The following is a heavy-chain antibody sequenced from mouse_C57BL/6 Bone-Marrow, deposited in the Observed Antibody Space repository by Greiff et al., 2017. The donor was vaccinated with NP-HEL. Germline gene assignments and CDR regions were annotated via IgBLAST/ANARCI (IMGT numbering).Heavy chain of an antibody. CDR1: GFTFSSYG. CDR3: ARPKYDYYAMDY. D-gene: IGHD2-10*02. Sequence: EVKLVESGGDLVKPGGSLKLSCAASGFTFSSYGMSWVRQTPDKRLEWVATISSGGSYTYYPDSVKGRFTISRDNAKNTLYLQMSSLKSEDAAMYYCARPKYDYYAMDYWGQGTSVTVSS. CDR2: ISSGGSYT. V-gene: IGHV5-6*01. J-gene: IGHJ4*01.